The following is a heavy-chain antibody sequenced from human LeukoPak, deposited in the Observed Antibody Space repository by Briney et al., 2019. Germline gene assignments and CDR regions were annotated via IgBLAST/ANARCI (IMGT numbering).Heavy chain of an antibody. Sequence: SWLRQPPGKGLEWIAYISYRGRTNYNPSLKTRVTISVDTSKNQFSLKLSSVTAADTAVYYCATFSGTVYYFDYWGQGTLVTVSS. V-gene: IGHV4-59*08. CDR2: ISYRGRT. J-gene: IGHJ4*02. CDR3: ATFSGTVYYFDY. D-gene: IGHD1-14*01.